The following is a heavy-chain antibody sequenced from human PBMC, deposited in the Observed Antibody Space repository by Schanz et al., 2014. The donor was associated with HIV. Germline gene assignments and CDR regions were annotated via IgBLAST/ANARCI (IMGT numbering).Heavy chain of an antibody. Sequence: QVQLVESGGGVVQPGRSLRLSCAASGFTFSSYGMHWVRQAPGKGLEWVAVIWFDGRNKYYGDSVKGRFMISRDNSNNTLYLQMNSLRAEDTAVYYCAKSHKHDSSDYYRFYYFGMDVRGQGTTVTVSS. CDR2: IWFDGRNK. D-gene: IGHD6-19*01. V-gene: IGHV3-33*06. J-gene: IGHJ6*02. CDR3: AKSHKHDSSDYYRFYYFGMDV. CDR1: GFTFSSYG.